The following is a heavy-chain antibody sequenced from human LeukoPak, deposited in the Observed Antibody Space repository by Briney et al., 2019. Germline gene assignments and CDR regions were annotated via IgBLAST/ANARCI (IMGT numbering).Heavy chain of an antibody. J-gene: IGHJ4*02. CDR1: GGSISSGGYY. D-gene: IGHD3-10*01. V-gene: IGHV4-31*03. Sequence: PSETLSLTCTVSGGSISSGGYYWSWIRQHPGKGLEWIGYIYYSGSTYYNPSLKSRVTISVDTSKNQFSLKLSSVTAADTAAYYCARVGYYYGSGSYCFDYWGQGTLVTVSS. CDR3: ARVGYYYGSGSYCFDY. CDR2: IYYSGST.